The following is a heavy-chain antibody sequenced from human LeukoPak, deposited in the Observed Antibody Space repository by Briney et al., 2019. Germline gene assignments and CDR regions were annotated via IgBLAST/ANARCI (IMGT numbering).Heavy chain of an antibody. CDR2: IYYSGST. J-gene: IGHJ4*02. CDR3: ARRSGYSYGFYFDY. D-gene: IGHD5-18*01. V-gene: IGHV4-39*01. Sequence: SETLSLTCTVSGGSISSSSYYWGWIRQPPGKGLEWIGSIYYSGSTYYNLSLKSRVTISVDTSKNQFSLKLSSVTAADTAVYYCARRSGYSYGFYFDYWGQGTLVTVSS. CDR1: GGSISSSSYY.